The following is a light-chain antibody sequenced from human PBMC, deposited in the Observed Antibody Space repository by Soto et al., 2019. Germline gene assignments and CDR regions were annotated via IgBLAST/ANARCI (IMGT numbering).Light chain of an antibody. CDR1: GSNIGSNS. CDR2: TNS. Sequence: QLVLTQPPSASGTPGQRITISCSGSGSNIGSNSVTWYQQLPRTAPKLLIYTNSQRPSGVPDRFSGSKSGTSASLAISGLQSGDEADYYCATWDDSLYGYVFGTGTKVTVL. J-gene: IGLJ1*01. V-gene: IGLV1-44*01. CDR3: ATWDDSLYGYV.